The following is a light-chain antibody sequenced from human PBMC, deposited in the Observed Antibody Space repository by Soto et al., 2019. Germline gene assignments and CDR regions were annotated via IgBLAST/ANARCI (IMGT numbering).Light chain of an antibody. CDR1: QSVSSS. CDR3: QQYNNWPRT. Sequence: EVVMTQSPATQSVSPGERATLSCRASQSVSSSLAWYQQKPGQAPRLLIFGASARATGIPVRFSGSGSGTEFTLTISSLQSEDFAVYYCQQYNNWPRTFGQGTKV. V-gene: IGKV3-15*01. CDR2: GAS. J-gene: IGKJ1*01.